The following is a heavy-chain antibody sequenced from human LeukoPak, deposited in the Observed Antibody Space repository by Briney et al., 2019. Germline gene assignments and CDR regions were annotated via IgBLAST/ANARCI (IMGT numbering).Heavy chain of an antibody. J-gene: IGHJ4*02. CDR3: AKGREWELPLDY. Sequence: GGSLRLSCAASGFTFSSYAMSWVRQAPGKGLEWVSVISGSGDKTYYADSVKGRFTISRDNSKNTLYLQMNSLRAEDTAVYYCAKGREWELPLDYWGQGTLVTVSS. D-gene: IGHD1-26*01. CDR2: ISGSGDKT. V-gene: IGHV3-23*01. CDR1: GFTFSSYA.